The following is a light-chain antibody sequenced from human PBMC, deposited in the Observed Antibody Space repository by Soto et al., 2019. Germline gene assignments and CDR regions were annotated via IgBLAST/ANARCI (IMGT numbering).Light chain of an antibody. CDR3: QQYNNWPQWT. J-gene: IGKJ1*01. CDR2: GAS. V-gene: IGKV3-15*01. CDR1: QSVSSN. Sequence: EIVLTQSPGTLSLSPGERATLSCRASQSVSSNLAWYQQKPGQAPRLLIYGASTRATGIPARFSGSGSGTEFTLPISSLPPEDFAVYYCQQYNNWPQWTFGQGPKADI.